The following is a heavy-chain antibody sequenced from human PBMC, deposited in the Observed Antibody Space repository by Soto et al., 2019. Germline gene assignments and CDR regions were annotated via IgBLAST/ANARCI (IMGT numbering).Heavy chain of an antibody. D-gene: IGHD2-15*01. J-gene: IGHJ5*02. CDR2: ISSSASHI. V-gene: IGHV3-21*01. CDR3: ARGYTGYCSGGTCYWFDP. Sequence: GGSLRLACAASGFSFSSYSMNWVRQAPGKGLEWVSSISSSASHINYADSVKGRFTISRDNAKKSLYLQMNSLRAEDTAVYYCARGYTGYCSGGTCYWFDPWGQGTLVTVSS. CDR1: GFSFSSYS.